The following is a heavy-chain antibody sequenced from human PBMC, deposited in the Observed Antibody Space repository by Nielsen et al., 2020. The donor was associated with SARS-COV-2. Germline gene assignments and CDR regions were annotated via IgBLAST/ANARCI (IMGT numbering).Heavy chain of an antibody. CDR3: ARYYDILTGYYTPRIYYYYGMDV. J-gene: IGHJ6*02. CDR2: ISSNGGST. Sequence: VRQAPGKGLEYVSAISSNGGSTYYANSVKGRFTISRDNSKNTLYLQMGSLRAEDMAVYYCARYYDILTGYYTPRIYYYYGMDVWGQGTTVTVSS. D-gene: IGHD3-9*01. V-gene: IGHV3-64*01.